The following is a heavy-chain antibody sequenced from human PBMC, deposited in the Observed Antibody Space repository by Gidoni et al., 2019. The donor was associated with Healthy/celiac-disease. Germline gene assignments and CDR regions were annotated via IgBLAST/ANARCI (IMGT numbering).Heavy chain of an antibody. J-gene: IGHJ6*02. CDR2: ISGSGGST. CDR3: AKDPYYYGSGHYYYGMDV. V-gene: IGHV3-23*04. Sequence: EVQLVESGGGLVQSGGSLRLSCAAPGFTFRSYALIWVRQAPGKGLEWVSAISGSGGSTYYADSVKGRFTISRDNSKNTLYLQMNSLRAEDTAVYYCAKDPYYYGSGHYYYGMDVWGQGTTVTVSS. CDR1: GFTFRSYA. D-gene: IGHD3-10*01.